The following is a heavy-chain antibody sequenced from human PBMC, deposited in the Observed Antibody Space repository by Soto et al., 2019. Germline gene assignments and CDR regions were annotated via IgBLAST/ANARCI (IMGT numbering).Heavy chain of an antibody. CDR1: GFTFSSYG. Sequence: QVQLVESGGGVVQPGRSLRLSCAASGFTFSSYGMHWVRQAPGKGLEWVAVKWYDGSNKYYADSVKGRFTISRDNSKNTLYLQMNSLRAEDTAVYYCAREYYDFWSGYSPLPPLAGYWGQGTLVTVSS. V-gene: IGHV3-33*01. D-gene: IGHD3-3*01. CDR3: AREYYDFWSGYSPLPPLAGY. CDR2: KWYDGSNK. J-gene: IGHJ4*02.